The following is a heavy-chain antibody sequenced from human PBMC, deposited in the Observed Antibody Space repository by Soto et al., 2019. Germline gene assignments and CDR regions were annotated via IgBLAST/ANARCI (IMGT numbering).Heavy chain of an antibody. CDR1: GGTFSSYA. CDR3: AREKYSSSWFDP. J-gene: IGHJ5*02. CDR2: IIPIFGTA. Sequence: SVKVSWKASGGTFSSYAISWVRQAPGQGLEWMGGIIPIFGTANCAQKFQGRVTITADKSTSTAYMELSSLRSEDTAVYYCAREKYSSSWFDPWGQGTLVTVSS. D-gene: IGHD6-13*01. V-gene: IGHV1-69*06.